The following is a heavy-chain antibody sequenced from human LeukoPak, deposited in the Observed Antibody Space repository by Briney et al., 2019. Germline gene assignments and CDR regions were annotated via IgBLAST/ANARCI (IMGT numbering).Heavy chain of an antibody. CDR2: IDVAGGTT. Sequence: PGGSLRLSCAASGFTFSSYAMMWLRQAPGKGLEWVSGIDVAGGTTLYADSVKGRFTVSRDNSNNMLYLQMNSLRAEDTAVFYCARLTGSYLDYWGQGTVVTVSS. CDR3: ARLTGSYLDY. V-gene: IGHV3-23*01. J-gene: IGHJ4*02. D-gene: IGHD7-27*01. CDR1: GFTFSSYA.